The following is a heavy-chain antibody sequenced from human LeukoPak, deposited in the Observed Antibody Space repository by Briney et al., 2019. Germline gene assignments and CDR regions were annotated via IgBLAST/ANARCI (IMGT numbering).Heavy chain of an antibody. V-gene: IGHV3-23*01. Sequence: GGSLRLSCAPSGLTFSSYAMSWVRQAPGKGLEWVSAISGSGGSTYYADSVKGRFTISRDNSKNTLYLQMNSLRAEDTAVYYCAKEDLRDYDFWSGYTKHYFDYWGQGTLVAVSS. CDR1: GLTFSSYA. CDR3: AKEDLRDYDFWSGYTKHYFDY. J-gene: IGHJ4*02. D-gene: IGHD3-3*01. CDR2: ISGSGGST.